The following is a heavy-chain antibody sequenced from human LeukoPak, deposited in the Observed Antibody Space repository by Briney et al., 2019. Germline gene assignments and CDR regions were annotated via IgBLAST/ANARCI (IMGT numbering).Heavy chain of an antibody. CDR2: INHSGST. D-gene: IGHD3-10*01. J-gene: IGHJ6*04. Sequence: PSETLSLTCAVYGRSFSGYYWSWVRQPPGKGLEWNGEINHSGSTNYNPSLTSRGTISVDTSNNQLSLKLSSVTAADTAVYYCARARLWFGVQFGCMDVWGKGTTVTVSS. V-gene: IGHV4-34*01. CDR3: ARARLWFGVQFGCMDV. CDR1: GRSFSGYY.